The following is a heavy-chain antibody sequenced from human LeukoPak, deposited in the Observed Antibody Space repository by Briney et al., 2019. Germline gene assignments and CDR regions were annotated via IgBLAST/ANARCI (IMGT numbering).Heavy chain of an antibody. CDR1: GYTFTGYY. Sequence: ASVKVSCKASGYTFTGYYMHWVRQAPGQGLEWMGWISPNSGDTNYAQKFQGRVTMTRDTSISTAYMEPSRLRSDDTAVYYCARSYYYDTTGYTHDDAFDIWGQGTMVTVSS. CDR3: ARSYYYDTTGYTHDDAFDI. CDR2: ISPNSGDT. J-gene: IGHJ3*02. D-gene: IGHD3-22*01. V-gene: IGHV1-2*02.